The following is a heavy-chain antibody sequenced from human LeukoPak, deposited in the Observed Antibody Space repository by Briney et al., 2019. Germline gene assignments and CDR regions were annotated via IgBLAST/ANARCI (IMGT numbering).Heavy chain of an antibody. CDR2: VSASASHT. Sequence: AGGSLRLSCVASGFTFSTYAMTWVRQAPGKGLEWVSGVSASASHTYYADSVKGRFTISRDNSKNILYLQMNSLSPEDTAVYFCAKALVTAYFFDYWGQGPWSPSPQ. D-gene: IGHD2-21*02. CDR3: AKALVTAYFFDY. V-gene: IGHV3-23*01. CDR1: GFTFSTYA. J-gene: IGHJ4*02.